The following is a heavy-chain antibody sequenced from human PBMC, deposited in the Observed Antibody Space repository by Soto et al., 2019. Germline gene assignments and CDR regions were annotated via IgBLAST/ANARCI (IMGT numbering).Heavy chain of an antibody. CDR1: GGSISSYY. J-gene: IGHJ4*02. D-gene: IGHD2-2*01. CDR2: IYYSGST. CDR3: ASDCSSTSCSFDY. Sequence: QVQLQESGPGLVKPSETLSLTCTVSGGSISSYYWSWIRQPPGKGLEWIGYIYYSGSTNYNPSLKSRVTVSVDTSKNQFSLKLSSVTAADTAVYYCASDCSSTSCSFDYWGQGTLVTVSS. V-gene: IGHV4-59*01.